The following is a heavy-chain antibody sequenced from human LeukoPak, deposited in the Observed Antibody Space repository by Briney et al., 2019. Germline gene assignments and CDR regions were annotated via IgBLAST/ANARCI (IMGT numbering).Heavy chain of an antibody. V-gene: IGHV3-21*01. CDR2: ISSSSSYI. J-gene: IGHJ4*02. D-gene: IGHD6-13*01. CDR3: ARVSLGAAAGTSR. CDR1: GFTFNSYN. Sequence: PGGSLRLSCAASGFTFNSYNMNWVRQAPGKGLEWVSSISSSSSYIYYTDSVKGRFTISRDNAKNSLYLQMNSLRADDTAIYYCARVSLGAAAGTSRWGQGTLVTVSS.